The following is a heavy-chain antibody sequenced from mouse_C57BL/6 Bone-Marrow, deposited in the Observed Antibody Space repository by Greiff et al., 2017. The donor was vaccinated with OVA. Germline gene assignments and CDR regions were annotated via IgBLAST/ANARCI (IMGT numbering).Heavy chain of an antibody. J-gene: IGHJ2*01. V-gene: IGHV1-81*01. CDR2: IYPRSGNT. D-gene: IGHD3-3*01. CDR1: GYTFTSYG. Sequence: QVQLKQSGAELARPGASVKLSCKASGYTFTSYGISWVKQRTGQGLEWIGEIYPRSGNTYYNEKFKGKATLTADKSSSTAYMELRSLTSEDSAVYFCARGGLAYWGQGTTLTVSS. CDR3: ARGGLAY.